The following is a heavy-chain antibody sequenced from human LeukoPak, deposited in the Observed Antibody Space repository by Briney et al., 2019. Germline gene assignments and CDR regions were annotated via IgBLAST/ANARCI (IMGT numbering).Heavy chain of an antibody. V-gene: IGHV4-59*01. Sequence: PSETLSLTCTVSGGSISSYYWSWIRQPPGKGLEWIGYIYYSGSTNYNPSLKSRVTISVDTSKNQFSLKLSSVTAADTAVYYCARAPRPHFVPFDYWGQGTLVTVSS. CDR3: ARAPRPHFVPFDY. J-gene: IGHJ4*02. CDR2: IYYSGST. CDR1: GGSISSYY. D-gene: IGHD3-3*02.